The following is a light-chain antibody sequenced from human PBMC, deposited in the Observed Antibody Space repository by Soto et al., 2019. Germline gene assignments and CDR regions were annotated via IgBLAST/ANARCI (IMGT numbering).Light chain of an antibody. Sequence: EIVLTQSPATLSLSPGERATLSCRASQSVSSYLAWYQQKPGQAPRLLIYDASNRATGIPARFSGSGSGTDFTLTISSLEPEAFAVYYCQPRSNWPSFTFGPGTKVDIK. CDR2: DAS. V-gene: IGKV3-11*01. CDR3: QPRSNWPSFT. J-gene: IGKJ3*01. CDR1: QSVSSY.